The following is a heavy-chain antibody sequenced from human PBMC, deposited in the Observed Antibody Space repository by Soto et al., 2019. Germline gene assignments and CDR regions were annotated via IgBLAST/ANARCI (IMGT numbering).Heavy chain of an antibody. CDR1: GFTFSSYA. Sequence: EVQLLESGGGLVQPGGSLRLSCAASGFTFSSYAMSWVRQAPGKGLEWVSTISGSGGSTYYADSVKGRFTISRDNSKNTLYLQMNSLRAEDTAVYYCAKDRGYGSGSLYGMDVWGKGTTVTVSS. D-gene: IGHD3-10*01. J-gene: IGHJ6*04. CDR2: ISGSGGST. V-gene: IGHV3-23*01. CDR3: AKDRGYGSGSLYGMDV.